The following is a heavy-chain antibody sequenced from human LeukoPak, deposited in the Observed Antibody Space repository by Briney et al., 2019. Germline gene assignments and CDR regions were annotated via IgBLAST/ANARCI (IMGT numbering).Heavy chain of an antibody. CDR1: GHSVSNNNYA. V-gene: IGHV6-1*01. CDR2: TYYRSQWKS. J-gene: IGHJ3*01. Sequence: PTLSLTSAFSGHSVSNNNYAWTWVRQSPSRGLEWLGRTYYRSQWKSDYARFVMGRISVDPDTSKNQFSLHLRSVAPDDTAVYYCAGGYAFDVWGQGTMVTVSS. CDR3: AGGYAFDV.